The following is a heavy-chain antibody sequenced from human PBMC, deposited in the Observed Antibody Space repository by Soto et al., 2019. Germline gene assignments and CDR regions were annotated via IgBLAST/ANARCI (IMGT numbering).Heavy chain of an antibody. J-gene: IGHJ4*02. CDR3: AKDMRSSQGGSYAAEL. D-gene: IGHD3-10*01. Sequence: EVQLVESGGGLVQPGRSLRLSCAASGFFFEDYAMHWVRQAPGKGLEWVSAISWNSGNIGYADSVKGRFTISRDNAKNSLYLRMNSLRTEDTAFYFCAKDMRSSQGGSYAAELWGQGTLVTVSS. CDR1: GFFFEDYA. V-gene: IGHV3-9*01. CDR2: ISWNSGNI.